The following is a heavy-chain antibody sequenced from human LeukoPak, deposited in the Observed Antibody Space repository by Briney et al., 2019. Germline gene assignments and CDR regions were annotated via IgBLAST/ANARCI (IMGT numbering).Heavy chain of an antibody. D-gene: IGHD6-6*01. CDR1: GYTFTSYD. CDR2: MNPNSGNT. J-gene: IGHJ6*03. V-gene: IGHV1-8*03. Sequence: GASVKVSCKASGYTFTSYDINWVRQATGQGLEWMGWMNPNSGNTGYAQKFQGRVTITRNTSISTAYMELSSLRSEDTAVYYCASSRLGARRYYYYMDVWGKGTTVTVSS. CDR3: ASSRLGARRYYYYMDV.